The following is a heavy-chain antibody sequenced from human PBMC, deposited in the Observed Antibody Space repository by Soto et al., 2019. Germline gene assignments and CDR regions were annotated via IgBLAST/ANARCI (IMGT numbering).Heavy chain of an antibody. Sequence: GGSLRLSCEASGFTFRDYYMTWFRQAPGKGLEWLSYIDSSTKYTNYADSVKGRFTISRDNAKNSLYLQMNSLRADDTAVYYCAREYYYTMDVWGQGSMVTVSS. J-gene: IGHJ6*02. V-gene: IGHV3-11*05. CDR3: AREYYYTMDV. CDR1: GFTFRDYY. CDR2: IDSSTKYT.